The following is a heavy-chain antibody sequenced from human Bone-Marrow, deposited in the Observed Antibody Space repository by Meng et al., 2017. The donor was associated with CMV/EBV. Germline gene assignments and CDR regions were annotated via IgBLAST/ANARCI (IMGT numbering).Heavy chain of an antibody. CDR1: LTGYW. CDR3: ARDLYYYDSSGYYLAYYFDY. J-gene: IGHJ4*02. D-gene: IGHD3-22*01. CDR2: IYPGDSDT. Sequence: LTGYWIGWVRQIPGKGLEWMGIIYPGDSDTRYSPSFPRQVTISADKSISTAYLQWSSLKASDTAMYYCARDLYYYDSSGYYLAYYFDYWGQGTLVTVSS. V-gene: IGHV5-51*01.